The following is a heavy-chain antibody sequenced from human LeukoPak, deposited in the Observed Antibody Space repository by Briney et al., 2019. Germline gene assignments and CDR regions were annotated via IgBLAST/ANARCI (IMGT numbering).Heavy chain of an antibody. V-gene: IGHV4-59*08. CDR2: IYYSGST. CDR3: ACHYYDSSGYCY. Sequence: SETLSLTCTVSGGSISSYYWSWIRQPPGKGLEWIGYIYYSGSTNYNPSLKSRVTISVDTSKNQFSLKLSSVTAADTAVYYCACHYYDSSGYCYWGQGTLVTVSS. CDR1: GGSISSYY. J-gene: IGHJ4*02. D-gene: IGHD3-22*01.